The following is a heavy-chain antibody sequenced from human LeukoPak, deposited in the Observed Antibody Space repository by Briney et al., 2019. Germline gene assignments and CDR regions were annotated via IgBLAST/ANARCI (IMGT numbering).Heavy chain of an antibody. Sequence: GGSLRLSCADSGFTFSSYWMSWVRQAPGKGLEWGANIKQDGSEKYYVDSVKGRFTIPRDNAKNSLYLQMNSLRAEDTAVYYCARRISGSIYYMDVWGKGTTVTVSS. CDR2: IKQDGSEK. V-gene: IGHV3-7*01. CDR1: GFTFSSYW. D-gene: IGHD3-3*01. J-gene: IGHJ6*03. CDR3: ARRISGSIYYMDV.